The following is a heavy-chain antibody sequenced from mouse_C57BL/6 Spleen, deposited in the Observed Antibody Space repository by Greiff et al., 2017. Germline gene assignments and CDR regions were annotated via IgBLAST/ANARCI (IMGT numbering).Heavy chain of an antibody. CDR3: ARDLYYDYAEVGY. D-gene: IGHD2-4*01. CDR2: ISDGGSYT. V-gene: IGHV5-4*01. J-gene: IGHJ3*01. Sequence: EVQRVESGGGLVKPGGSLKLSCAASGFTFSSYAMSWVRQTPEKRLEWVATISDGGSYTYYPDNVKGRFTISRDNAKNNLYLQMSHLKSEDTAMYYCARDLYYDYAEVGYWGQGTPVTVSA. CDR1: GFTFSSYA.